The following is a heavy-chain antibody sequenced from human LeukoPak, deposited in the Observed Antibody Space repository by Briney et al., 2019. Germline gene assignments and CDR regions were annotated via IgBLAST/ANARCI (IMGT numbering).Heavy chain of an antibody. J-gene: IGHJ4*02. CDR3: AKDVGMIGYCSGGSCYAIDY. D-gene: IGHD2-15*01. CDR1: GITVSNNY. CDR2: ISYGGSNK. Sequence: PGGSLRLSCAASGITVSNNYMSWVRQAPGKGLEWVAVISYGGSNKFYADSVKGRFTISRDNSKNTLYLQMNSLRAEDTAVYYCAKDVGMIGYCSGGSCYAIDYWGQGTLVTVSS. V-gene: IGHV3-30*18.